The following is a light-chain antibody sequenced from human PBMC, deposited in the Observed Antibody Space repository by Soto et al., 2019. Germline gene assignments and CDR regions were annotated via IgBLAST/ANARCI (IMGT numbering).Light chain of an antibody. J-gene: IGKJ1*01. CDR3: LQVYSFPRT. V-gene: IGKV1-12*01. CDR2: AAS. CDR1: QDIGGS. Sequence: DIQMTQSPSSVSASVGDRITITCRASQDIGGSLAWFQQKPGKAPQYLIQAASILQSGVPSRFSGSGSGTEFILTINHLQPEDFASYFCLQVYSFPRTFGLGTKVDIK.